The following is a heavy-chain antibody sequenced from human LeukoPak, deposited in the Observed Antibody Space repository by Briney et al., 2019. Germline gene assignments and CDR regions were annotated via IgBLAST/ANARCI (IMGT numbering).Heavy chain of an antibody. D-gene: IGHD1-26*01. CDR1: GGSIITTNW. CDR3: ARESGAFSPFGF. V-gene: IGHV4-4*02. J-gene: IGHJ4*02. CDR2: VHLNGAT. Sequence: PSETLSLTCAVSGGSIITTNWWSWVRPPPGKGLEWIGEVHLNGATNYNPSLESRVSMSIDKSKNQLSLKLRSVSAADMAIYYCARESGAFSPFGFWGQGTLVTVSS.